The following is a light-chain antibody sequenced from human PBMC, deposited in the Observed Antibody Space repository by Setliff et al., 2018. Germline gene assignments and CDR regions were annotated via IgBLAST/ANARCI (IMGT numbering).Light chain of an antibody. CDR3: MSYTTIRTYV. J-gene: IGLJ1*01. V-gene: IGLV2-14*01. CDR2: EVS. CDR1: SSDVGAYSH. Sequence: SVLTQPASVSGSPGQSITISCAGTSSDVGAYSHVSWYQQYPGKAPKLMISEVSNRPSGVSYRFSGSKSGNTASLTISGLQAEDEADYYCMSYTTIRTYVFGTGTKGTVL.